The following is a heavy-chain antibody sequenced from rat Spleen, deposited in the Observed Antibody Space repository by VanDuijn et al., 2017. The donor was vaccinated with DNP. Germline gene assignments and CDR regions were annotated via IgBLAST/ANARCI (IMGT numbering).Heavy chain of an antibody. V-gene: IGHV2-41*01. CDR2: IWNTGGT. J-gene: IGHJ4*01. CDR3: ARETPSIAAIGAMDA. CDR1: GSSLTIYN. Sequence: QMQLKESGPGLVQPSQTLSLTCTVAGSSLTIYNMHWVRQPPGKGLEWMGVIWNTGGTRYNSALKSRWSINKDTSKNQVFLKMNSLQTEDTATYYCARETPSIAAIGAMDAWGQGTSVTVSS. D-gene: IGHD1-2*01.